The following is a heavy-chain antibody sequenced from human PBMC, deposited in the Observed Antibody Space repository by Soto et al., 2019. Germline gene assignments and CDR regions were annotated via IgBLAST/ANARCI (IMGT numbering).Heavy chain of an antibody. V-gene: IGHV3-48*02. D-gene: IGHD3-3*01. Sequence: XGSLRLSCAASGFTFSSYSMNWVRQAPGKGLEWVSYISSSSSSIYYADSVKGRFTISRDNAKNSLYLQMNSLRDEDTAVYYCARDYEYWSGYYKGFDYWGQGTLFTGSS. CDR1: GFTFSSYS. CDR2: ISSSSSSI. CDR3: ARDYEYWSGYYKGFDY. J-gene: IGHJ4*02.